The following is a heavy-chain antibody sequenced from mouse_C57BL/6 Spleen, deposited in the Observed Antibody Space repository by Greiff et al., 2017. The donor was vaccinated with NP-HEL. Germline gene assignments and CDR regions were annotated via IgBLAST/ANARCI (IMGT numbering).Heavy chain of an antibody. J-gene: IGHJ4*01. CDR3: AKNKGNSPMDY. CDR2: IWSGGST. CDR1: GFSLTSYG. D-gene: IGHD2-1*01. Sequence: VKLVESGPGLVQPSQSLSITCTVSGFSLTSYGVHWVRQPPGKGLEWLGVIWSGGSTDYNAAFISGLSISKDNSKSQVFFKMNSLQADDTAIYYCAKNKGNSPMDYWGQGTSVTVSS. V-gene: IGHV2-4*01.